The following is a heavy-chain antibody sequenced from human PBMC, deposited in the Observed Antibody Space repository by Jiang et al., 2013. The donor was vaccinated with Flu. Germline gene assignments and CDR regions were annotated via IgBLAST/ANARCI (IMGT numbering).Heavy chain of an antibody. V-gene: IGHV5-10-1*01. D-gene: IGHD2-2*01. J-gene: IGHJ5*02. CDR3: ARQARALVYNWFDP. Sequence: SPSFQGHVTISADKSISTAYLQWSSLKASDTAMYYCARQARALVYNWFDPWGQGTLVTVSS.